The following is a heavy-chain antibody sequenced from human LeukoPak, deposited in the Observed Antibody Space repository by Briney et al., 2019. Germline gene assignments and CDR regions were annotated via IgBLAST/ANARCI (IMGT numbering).Heavy chain of an antibody. Sequence: GASVKVSCKASGYTFTGYYMHWVRQAPGQGLEWMGRINPNSGGTNYAQKFQGRVTMTRDMSISTAYMELSRLRSDDTAVYYCARETGYSRWSTWRSADYWGQGTLVTVSS. D-gene: IGHD6-13*01. V-gene: IGHV1-2*06. CDR3: ARETGYSRWSTWRSADY. J-gene: IGHJ4*02. CDR2: INPNSGGT. CDR1: GYTFTGYY.